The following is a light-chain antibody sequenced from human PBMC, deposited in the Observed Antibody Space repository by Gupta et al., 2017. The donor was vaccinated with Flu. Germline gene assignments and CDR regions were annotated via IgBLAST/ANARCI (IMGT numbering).Light chain of an antibody. V-gene: IGLV4-69*01. Sequence: SGHSSYGIAWHQQQPEKGPRYLMNLRSDGSYSKGDGIPDRFSGSSSGSERYLTISSLQSEDEADYYCQTWGTGIVFGGGTKLTVV. CDR3: QTWGTGIV. CDR1: SGHSSYG. J-gene: IGLJ3*02. CDR2: LRSDGSY.